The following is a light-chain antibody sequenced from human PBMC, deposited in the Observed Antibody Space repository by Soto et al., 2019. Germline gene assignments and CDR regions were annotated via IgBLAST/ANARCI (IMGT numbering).Light chain of an antibody. J-gene: IGKJ1*01. CDR3: QQYYSIPPT. CDR2: WAS. Sequence: DIVMTQSPDSLAVSLGERATINCKSSQSVLYSSNNKNYLAWYQQKPGQPPKRLIYWASTRESGDPDRVSGNGSATDFTLTLSCLQAEDVAVYYCQQYYSIPPTFGQGTKVGIK. V-gene: IGKV4-1*01. CDR1: QSVLYSSNNKNY.